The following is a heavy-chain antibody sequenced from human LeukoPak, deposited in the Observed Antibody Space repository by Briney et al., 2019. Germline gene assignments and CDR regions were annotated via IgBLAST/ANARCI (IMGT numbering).Heavy chain of an antibody. J-gene: IGHJ6*02. CDR3: ARDLGGLLRGYGMDI. V-gene: IGHV3-21*01. D-gene: IGHD4-23*01. Sequence: GGSLRLSCGASGFIFSSYSMTWVRQAPGKGLEWVSSISASSTYIFYADAVKGRFTVSRDNAENSLYLQMNSLRVEDTAVYYCARDLGGLLRGYGMDIWGLGTRSPSP. CDR2: ISASSTYI. CDR1: GFIFSSYS.